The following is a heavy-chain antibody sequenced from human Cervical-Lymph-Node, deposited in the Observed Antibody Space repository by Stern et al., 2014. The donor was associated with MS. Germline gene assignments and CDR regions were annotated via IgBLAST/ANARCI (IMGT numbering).Heavy chain of an antibody. Sequence: QMQLVQSGPEVKKPGTSVRVPCKSSGFTFSASAIQWVRLARGQRLEWVGWIVVDSGNTDYAQKFQERVTISRDMSTSTVYMELSGLRSEDTAVYYCAAATYGGRFETWGQGTLVTVSS. CDR1: GFTFSASA. CDR3: AAATYGGRFET. CDR2: IVVDSGNT. J-gene: IGHJ5*02. V-gene: IGHV1-58*02. D-gene: IGHD4-23*01.